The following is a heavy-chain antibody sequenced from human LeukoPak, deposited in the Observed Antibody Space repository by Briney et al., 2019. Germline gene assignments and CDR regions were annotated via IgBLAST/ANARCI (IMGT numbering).Heavy chain of an antibody. CDR2: ISSSCSTI. CDR1: GFTFSSYE. J-gene: IGHJ4*02. V-gene: IGHV3-48*03. D-gene: IGHD3-22*01. CDR3: AREIGSGYYFAKDY. Sequence: GGSLRLSCAASGFTFSSYEMNWVRQAPGKGLEWVSYISSSCSTIYYADSVKGRFTISRDNAKNSLYMKMNSLRAEDTAVYYCAREIGSGYYFAKDYWGQGTLVTVSS.